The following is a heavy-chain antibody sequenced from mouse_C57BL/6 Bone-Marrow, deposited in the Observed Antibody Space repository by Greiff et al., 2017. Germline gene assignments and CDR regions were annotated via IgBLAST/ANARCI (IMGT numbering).Heavy chain of an antibody. CDR3: ARKRIKAVRGFDY. J-gene: IGHJ2*01. CDR2: IYPRSGNT. D-gene: IGHD2-2*01. Sequence: QVQLKESGAELARPGASVKLSCKASGYTFTSYGISWVKQRTGQGLEWIGEIYPRSGNTYYNEKFKGKATLSADKSSSTAYMERRSLTSEDSAVYFCARKRIKAVRGFDYWGQGTTLTVSS. CDR1: GYTFTSYG. V-gene: IGHV1-81*01.